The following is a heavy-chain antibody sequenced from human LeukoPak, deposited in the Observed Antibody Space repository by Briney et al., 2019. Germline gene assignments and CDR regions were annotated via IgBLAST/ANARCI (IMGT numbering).Heavy chain of an antibody. Sequence: TSETLSLTCTVSGGSISSYYWSWIRQPPGKGLEWIGYIYYSGSTNYNPSLKSRVTISVDTSKSQFSLKLSSVTAADTAVYYCARSYSSGWYYFDYWGQGTLVTVSS. D-gene: IGHD6-19*01. V-gene: IGHV4-59*01. J-gene: IGHJ4*02. CDR3: ARSYSSGWYYFDY. CDR1: GGSISSYY. CDR2: IYYSGST.